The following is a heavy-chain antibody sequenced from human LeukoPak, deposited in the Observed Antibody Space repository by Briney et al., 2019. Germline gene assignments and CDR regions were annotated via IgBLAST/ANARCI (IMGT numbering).Heavy chain of an antibody. CDR2: IIPIFGTA. J-gene: IGHJ6*02. V-gene: IGHV1-69*13. CDR3: ARSEQQLSYYYYGMDV. D-gene: IGHD6-13*01. Sequence: ASVRVSCKASGGTFISYAISWVRQAPGQGLEWMGGIIPIFGTANYAQKFQGRVTITADESTSTAYMELSSLRSEDTAVYYCARSEQQLSYYYYGMDVWGQGTTVTVSS. CDR1: GGTFISYA.